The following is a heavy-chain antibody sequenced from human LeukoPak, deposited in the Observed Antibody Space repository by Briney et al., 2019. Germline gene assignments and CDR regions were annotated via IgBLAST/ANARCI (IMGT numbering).Heavy chain of an antibody. CDR3: ARSGRGTYYYFDL. CDR1: GYTFTGHS. V-gene: IGHV1-2*02. J-gene: IGHJ4*02. CDR2: IKPNSGGT. Sequence: GASVKVSCKASGYTFTGHSMYWVRQAPGQGLEWMGWIKPNSGGTNYAQKFQGRVSMTADASTGTAYLELRSLRSDDTAVYYCARSGRGTYYYFDLWGQGTLVTVSS. D-gene: IGHD1-26*01.